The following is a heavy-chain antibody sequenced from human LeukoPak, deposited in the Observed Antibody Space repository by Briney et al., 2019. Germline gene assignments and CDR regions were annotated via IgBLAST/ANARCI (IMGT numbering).Heavy chain of an antibody. J-gene: IGHJ4*02. D-gene: IGHD3-10*01. CDR1: GYTFTDYY. V-gene: IGHV1-2*02. Sequence: ASVNFSCKASGYTFTDYYMHWLRQAPGQGREWMGWINPNNHGTNYAQTFQGRVTMTRDTSISTAYMELSTLRSENTGVYYCARDVIYGSGSYYRIDYWGQGTLVTVSS. CDR2: INPNNHGT. CDR3: ARDVIYGSGSYYRIDY.